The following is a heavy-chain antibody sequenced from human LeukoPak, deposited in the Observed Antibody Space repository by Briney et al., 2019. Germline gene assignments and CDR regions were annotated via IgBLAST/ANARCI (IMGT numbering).Heavy chain of an antibody. J-gene: IGHJ4*02. CDR3: ARDYADYVGYFFFDY. CDR1: GFTFNNYA. CDR2: ISGGGETT. Sequence: GGSLRLPCAASGFTFNNYAMNWVRQAPGKGLEWVSSISGGGETTYYADSAKGRFTISRDNSQNTLYLQMNSLRAEDTAVYYCARDYADYVGYFFFDYWGQGTLDTVSS. V-gene: IGHV3-23*01. D-gene: IGHD4-17*01.